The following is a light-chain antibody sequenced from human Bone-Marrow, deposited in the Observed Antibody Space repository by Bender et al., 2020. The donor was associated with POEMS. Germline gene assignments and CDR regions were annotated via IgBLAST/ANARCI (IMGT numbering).Light chain of an antibody. V-gene: IGLV3-1*01. J-gene: IGLJ7*01. CDR2: EDN. Sequence: SYELTQAPSVSVSPGQTATITCSGDKLGDKYVSWYQQKPGQSPVLVIYEDNKRPSGIPARLSGSNSGNTATLTISGTQAMDEADYYCQAWVSRAAVFGGGTQLTVL. CDR3: QAWVSRAAV. CDR1: KLGDKY.